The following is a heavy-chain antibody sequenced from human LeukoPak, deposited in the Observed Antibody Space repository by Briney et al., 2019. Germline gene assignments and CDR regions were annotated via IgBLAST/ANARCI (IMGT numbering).Heavy chain of an antibody. CDR2: INPNTGGT. V-gene: IGHV1-2*02. CDR3: ARAISSWAFNY. J-gene: IGHJ4*02. D-gene: IGHD2-2*01. Sequence: ASVRVSFKASGYTFTGYYMHWLRQAPGRGLEWMGCINPNTGGTNYAQKFQGRVTMTRDTSISTAYMELSRLTSDDTAVYYCARAISSWAFNYWGQGTLVTVSS. CDR1: GYTFTGYY.